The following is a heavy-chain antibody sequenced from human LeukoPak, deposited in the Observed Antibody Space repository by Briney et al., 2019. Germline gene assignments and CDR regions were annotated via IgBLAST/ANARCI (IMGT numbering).Heavy chain of an antibody. CDR3: ARGYCTSSSCFARHWFDP. J-gene: IGHJ5*02. CDR2: INYSGNT. D-gene: IGHD2-2*01. Sequence: KPSQTLSLTCTVSGGSISSGGYYWSWIRQHPGKGLEWIGYINYSGNTYYNPSLKSRVTISVDTSKNQFSLKLSSVTAVDTAVYYCARGYCTSSSCFARHWFDPWGQGTLVTVSS. CDR1: GGSISSGGYY. V-gene: IGHV4-31*03.